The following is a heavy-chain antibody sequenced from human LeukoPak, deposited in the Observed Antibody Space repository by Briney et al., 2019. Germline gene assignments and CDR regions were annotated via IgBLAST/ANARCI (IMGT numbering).Heavy chain of an antibody. V-gene: IGHV1-2*02. Sequence: ASVKVSCKASGYTFTGYYMHWVRQAPGQGVEWMGWINPNSGGTNYAQKFQGRVTMTRDTSISTAYMELSRLRSDDTAVYYCARGQRSPIFGVVLGELDHRWGQGTLVTVSS. CDR3: ARGQRSPIFGVVLGELDHR. J-gene: IGHJ4*02. CDR2: INPNSGGT. D-gene: IGHD3-3*01. CDR1: GYTFTGYY.